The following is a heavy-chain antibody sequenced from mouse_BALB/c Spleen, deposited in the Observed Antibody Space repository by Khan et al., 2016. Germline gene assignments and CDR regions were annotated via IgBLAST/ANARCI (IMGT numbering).Heavy chain of an antibody. D-gene: IGHD2-1*01. J-gene: IGHJ2*01. Sequence: EVQLVESGAELVRSGASVKLSCTASVFNIKDYYMHWVKQRPEQGLEWIGWIDPENGDTDYAPKFQGKATMTADTSSNAAYLHFSSLTSEDSAVFYCNAIYYGSYVYFDYWGQGTTLTVSS. CDR1: VFNIKDYY. CDR2: IDPENGDT. CDR3: NAIYYGSYVYFDY. V-gene: IGHV14-4*02.